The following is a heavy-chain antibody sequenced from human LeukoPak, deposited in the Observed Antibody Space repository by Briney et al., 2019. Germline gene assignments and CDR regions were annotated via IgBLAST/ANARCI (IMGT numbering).Heavy chain of an antibody. V-gene: IGHV3-30*04. CDR1: GFTFSSYA. D-gene: IGHD3-3*01. CDR3: AGLRLERGALDY. CDR2: ISYDGSNK. J-gene: IGHJ4*01. Sequence: GGSLRLSCAASGFTFSSYAMHWVRQAPGKGLEWVAVISYDGSNKYYADSVKGRFTISRDNSKNTLYLQMNSLIAEDTAVYDCAGLRLERGALDYWGQGNPGTVS.